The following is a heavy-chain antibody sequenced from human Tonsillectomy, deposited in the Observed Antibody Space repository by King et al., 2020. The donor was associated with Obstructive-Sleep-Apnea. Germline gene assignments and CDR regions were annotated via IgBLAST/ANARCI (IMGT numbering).Heavy chain of an antibody. CDR3: ARVGDGYDYVWGSYHPFDY. Sequence: QLQESGPRLVKPSQTLSLACSVSGDSISSDGYYWSWIRLHPGKGLEWIGYIYYSGSTKYNPSLPSRVAISLDTSKNQFSLYLKSVTAADTAVYFCARVGDGYDYVWGSYHPFDYWGQGIPVTVSS. D-gene: IGHD3-16*02. J-gene: IGHJ4*02. CDR1: GDSISSDGYY. CDR2: IYYSGST. V-gene: IGHV4-31*03.